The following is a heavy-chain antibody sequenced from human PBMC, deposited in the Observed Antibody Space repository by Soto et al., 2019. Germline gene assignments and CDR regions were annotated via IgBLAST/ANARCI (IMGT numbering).Heavy chain of an antibody. D-gene: IGHD6-25*01. J-gene: IGHJ4*02. CDR1: GYTFTTYF. CDR3: AREWQRGTDY. CDR2: IFPGGGGT. V-gene: IGHV1-2*02. Sequence: VASVKVSCKASGYTFTTYFLHWVRQAPGQGLEWLGWIFPGGGGTNYAQKFQGRVTMTRDTSINTAYMELSRLTSDDTGVYYCAREWQRGTDYWGQGTLVTVSS.